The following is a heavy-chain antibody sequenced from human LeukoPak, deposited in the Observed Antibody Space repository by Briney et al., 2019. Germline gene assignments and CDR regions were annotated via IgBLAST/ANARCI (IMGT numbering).Heavy chain of an antibody. J-gene: IGHJ3*02. V-gene: IGHV4-59*11. CDR3: ARDPTTVTKGFDI. Sequence: SETLSLTCSVPVDPFSTQYWTWIRQPPGKVLEWIGYISSIRSPNYNPSLKSRVTISVDTSKKQLSLRRTPLCTAETGVYYCARDPTTVTKGFDIWGQGTMVTVSS. CDR1: VDPFSTQY. D-gene: IGHD4-17*01. CDR2: ISSIRSP.